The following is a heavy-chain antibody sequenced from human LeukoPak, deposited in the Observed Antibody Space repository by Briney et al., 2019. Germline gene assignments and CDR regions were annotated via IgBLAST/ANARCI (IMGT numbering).Heavy chain of an antibody. CDR2: ISYDGSNK. CDR1: GFTFSSYA. CDR3: VRDRAHVVRPRYYYGLDV. J-gene: IGHJ6*02. D-gene: IGHD3-10*01. Sequence: GRSLRLSCAASGFTFSSYAMHWVRQAPGKGLEWVAVISYDGSNKYYADSVKGRFTISRDNAKNSLYLQMNSLRAEDTAVYYCVRDRAHVVRPRYYYGLDVWGQGTAVTVSS. V-gene: IGHV3-30-3*01.